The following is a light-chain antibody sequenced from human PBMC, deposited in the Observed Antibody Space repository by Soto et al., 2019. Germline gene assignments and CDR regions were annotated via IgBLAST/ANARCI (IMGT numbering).Light chain of an antibody. CDR2: AAS. CDR3: HKYGSSPHT. J-gene: IGKJ2*01. CDR1: QSVNTRY. V-gene: IGKV3-20*01. Sequence: EIVLTQSPRALSLSPGDRATLSCRASQSVNTRYLAWYQQRPGQAPRLLIYAASSRATGIPDRFSGSGSGTDVTLTIVRLEPEDSGMFYCHKYGSSPHTFGQGTKLEI.